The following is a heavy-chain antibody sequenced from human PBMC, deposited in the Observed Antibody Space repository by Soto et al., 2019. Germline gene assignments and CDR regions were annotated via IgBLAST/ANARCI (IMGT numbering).Heavy chain of an antibody. J-gene: IGHJ4*02. CDR3: ARHQYSGFDSNFDY. Sequence: SETLSLTCTVSGGSISNYYWSWIRQPPGKGLEWIGYIYYSGSTNYNPGSTNYNPSLKSRVTISVDTSKNQFSLRLNSVTAADTAVYYCARHQYSGFDSNFDYWGQGTPVTVSS. CDR1: GGSISNYY. D-gene: IGHD5-12*01. V-gene: IGHV4-59*08. CDR2: IYYSGSTNYNPGST.